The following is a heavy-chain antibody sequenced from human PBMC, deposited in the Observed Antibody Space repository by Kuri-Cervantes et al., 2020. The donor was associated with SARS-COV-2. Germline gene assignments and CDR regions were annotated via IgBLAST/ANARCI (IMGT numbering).Heavy chain of an antibody. J-gene: IGHJ4*02. D-gene: IGHD3-22*01. CDR1: GGSFSGYY. V-gene: IGHV4-34*01. CDR3: ASPLGSSGYYYAY. CDR2: INHSGST. Sequence: ESLKISCAVYGGSFSGYYWSWIRQPPGKGLEWIGEINHSGSTNYNPSLKSRVTVSVDTSKNQFSLKLSSVTAADTAVYYCASPLGSSGYYYAYWGQGNRV.